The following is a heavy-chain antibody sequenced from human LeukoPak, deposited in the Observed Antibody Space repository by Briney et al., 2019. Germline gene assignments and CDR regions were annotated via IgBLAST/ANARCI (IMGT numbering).Heavy chain of an antibody. J-gene: IGHJ4*02. CDR3: ARDSGHLYDYETY. CDR2: ISSSSSYI. Sequence: GGSLRLSCAASGFTFSSYSMNWVRQAPGKGLEWVSSISSSSSYIYYADSVKGRFTISRDNAKNSLYLQMNSLRAEDTAAYYCARDSGHLYDYETYWGQGTLVTVSS. D-gene: IGHD4-17*01. CDR1: GFTFSSYS. V-gene: IGHV3-21*01.